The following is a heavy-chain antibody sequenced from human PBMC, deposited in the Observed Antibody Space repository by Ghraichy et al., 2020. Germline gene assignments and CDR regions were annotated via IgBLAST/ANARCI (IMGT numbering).Heavy chain of an antibody. D-gene: IGHD2-2*01. CDR2: IYSGGST. Sequence: GGSLRLSCAASGFTVSSNYMSWVRQAPGKGLEWVSVIYSGGSTYYADSVKGRFTISRDNSKNTLYLQMNSLRAEDTAVYYCARSGYCSSTSCYSDFYGMDVWGQGTTVTVSS. V-gene: IGHV3-53*01. CDR1: GFTVSSNY. CDR3: ARSGYCSSTSCYSDFYGMDV. J-gene: IGHJ6*02.